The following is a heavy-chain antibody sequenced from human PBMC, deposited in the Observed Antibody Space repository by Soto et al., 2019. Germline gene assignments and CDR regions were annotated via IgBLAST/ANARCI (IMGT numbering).Heavy chain of an antibody. CDR1: GGSISSGGYS. Sequence: SETLSLTCAVSGGSISSGGYSWSWIRQPPGKGLEWIGYIYHSGSTYYNPSLKSRVFISRDTSKNQFSLKLTSVTAADTAVYYCARALRFLQWPNYFDYWGQGTLVTVSS. D-gene: IGHD3-3*01. V-gene: IGHV4-30-2*05. J-gene: IGHJ4*02. CDR2: IYHSGST. CDR3: ARALRFLQWPNYFDY.